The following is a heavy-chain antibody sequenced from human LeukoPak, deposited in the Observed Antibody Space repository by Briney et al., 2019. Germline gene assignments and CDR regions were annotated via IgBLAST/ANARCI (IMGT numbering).Heavy chain of an antibody. D-gene: IGHD1-7*01. J-gene: IGHJ4*02. CDR3: ARGPDWNYGSIDY. Sequence: SETLSLTCAVYGGSFSGYYWSWIRQPPGKGLEWIGEINHSGSTNYNPSLKSRVTISVYTSKNQFSLKLSSVTAADTAVYYCARGPDWNYGSIDYWGQGTLVTVSS. CDR1: GGSFSGYY. CDR2: INHSGST. V-gene: IGHV4-34*01.